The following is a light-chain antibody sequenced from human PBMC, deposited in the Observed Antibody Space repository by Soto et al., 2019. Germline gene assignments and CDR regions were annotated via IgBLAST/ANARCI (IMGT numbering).Light chain of an antibody. J-gene: IGKJ5*01. V-gene: IGKV1-9*01. CDR3: QQYENLPT. Sequence: DIQLTQSPSFLSASVGDRVTITCRASQGISSYLAWYQQKPGKAPKLLIYAASTLQSGVPSRFSGSGSGTEFTLTISSLQPEDIATYYCQQYENLPTFGQGRRLEIK. CDR1: QGISSY. CDR2: AAS.